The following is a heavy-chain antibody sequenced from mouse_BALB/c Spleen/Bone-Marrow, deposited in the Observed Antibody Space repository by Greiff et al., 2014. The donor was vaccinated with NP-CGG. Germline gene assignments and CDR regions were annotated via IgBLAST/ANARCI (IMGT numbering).Heavy chain of an antibody. V-gene: IGHV1-87*01. CDR3: ARRDYGIRENYYAIDY. J-gene: IGHJ4*01. Sequence: QVQLQQSGAELARPGASVKLSCKASGYTFTSYWMQWVKQRPGQGLEWIGAIYPGDGDTRYTQKFKGKATLTADKSSSTAYMQLSSLASEDSAVYYCARRDYGIRENYYAIDYWGQGTSVTVSS. D-gene: IGHD1-2*01. CDR1: GYTFTSYW. CDR2: IYPGDGDT.